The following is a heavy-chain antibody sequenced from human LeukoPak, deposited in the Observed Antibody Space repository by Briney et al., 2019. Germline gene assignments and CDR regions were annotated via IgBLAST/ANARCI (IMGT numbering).Heavy chain of an antibody. Sequence: ASLKVSCKASGYTFTGYYMHWVRQAPGQGLEWMGWSTLNSGGTNYAQKFQGRVTMTRDTSISTAYMELSRLRSDDTAVYYCARDMGIDYYDSSGWDPYYFDYWGQGTLVTVSS. CDR1: GYTFTGYY. CDR2: STLNSGGT. D-gene: IGHD3-22*01. CDR3: ARDMGIDYYDSSGWDPYYFDY. J-gene: IGHJ4*02. V-gene: IGHV1-2*02.